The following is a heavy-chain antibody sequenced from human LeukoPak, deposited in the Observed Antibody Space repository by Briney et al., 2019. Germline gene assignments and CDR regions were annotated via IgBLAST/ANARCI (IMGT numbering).Heavy chain of an antibody. D-gene: IGHD3-9*01. CDR1: GFTVSSSY. Sequence: GGSLRLSCAASGFTVSSSYMSWVRQAPGKGLEWVSVIYSGGSTYYADSVKGRFTISRDNSRNTLYLQMNSLRAEDTAVYYCAKGGSHDIFRREYYFDYWGQGTLVTVSS. CDR2: IYSGGST. V-gene: IGHV3-53*01. CDR3: AKGGSHDIFRREYYFDY. J-gene: IGHJ4*02.